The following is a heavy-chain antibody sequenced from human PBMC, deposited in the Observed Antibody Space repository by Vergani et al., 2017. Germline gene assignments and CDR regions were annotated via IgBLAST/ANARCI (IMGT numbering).Heavy chain of an antibody. CDR1: GYPFTSYY. CDR2: INPSGGST. CDR3: ARGPDYYDSSGYYWFDY. V-gene: IGHV1-46*03. J-gene: IGHJ4*02. D-gene: IGHD3-22*01. Sequence: QVQLVQSGAEVKKPGASVKVSCKASGYPFTSYYMHWVRQAPGQGLEWMGIINPSGGSTSYAQKFQGRVTMTRDTSTSTVYMELSSLRSEDTAVYYCARGPDYYDSSGYYWFDYWGQGTLVTVSS.